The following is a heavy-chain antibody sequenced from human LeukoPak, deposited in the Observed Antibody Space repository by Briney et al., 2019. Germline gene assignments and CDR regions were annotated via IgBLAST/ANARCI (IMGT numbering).Heavy chain of an antibody. Sequence: GGSLRLSCAASGFTFSNYWIHWVRQAPGKGLVWVSRINGDGSSTLYADSVKGRFIISRDSAKNTLYLQTSSLRAEDTAMYYCARERAVAGTTAFDYWGQGTLVTVSS. J-gene: IGHJ4*02. CDR3: ARERAVAGTTAFDY. CDR2: INGDGSST. CDR1: GFTFSNYW. V-gene: IGHV3-74*01. D-gene: IGHD6-19*01.